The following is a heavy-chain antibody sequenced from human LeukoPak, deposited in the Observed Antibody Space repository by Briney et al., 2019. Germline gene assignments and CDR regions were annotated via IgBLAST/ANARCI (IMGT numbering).Heavy chain of an antibody. CDR2: ISGSGGST. CDR1: GFTFSSYA. CDR3: AKDSKRYCSGGSCSHFDY. Sequence: PGGSLRLSCAASGFTFSSYAMSWVRQAPGKGLEWVSAISGSGGSTYYADSVKGRFTISRDNSKNTLYLQMNSLRAEDTALYYCAKDSKRYCSGGSCSHFDYWGQGTLVTVSS. D-gene: IGHD2-15*01. V-gene: IGHV3-23*01. J-gene: IGHJ4*02.